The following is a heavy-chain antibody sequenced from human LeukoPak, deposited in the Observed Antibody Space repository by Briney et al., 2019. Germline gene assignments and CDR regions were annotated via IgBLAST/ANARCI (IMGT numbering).Heavy chain of an antibody. D-gene: IGHD5-18*01. CDR1: GVSINSDY. CDR2: IFYSGIT. CDR3: ARSAYNYRFALDV. Sequence: PSETLSLTCTVSGVSINSDYWTWIRQSPRKGLEWIGFIFYSGITNYSPPLKSRVTISVDTSKNQISLRLSSVTAADTAVYYCARSAYNYRFALDVWGPRTTVTLSS. J-gene: IGHJ6*02. V-gene: IGHV4-59*08.